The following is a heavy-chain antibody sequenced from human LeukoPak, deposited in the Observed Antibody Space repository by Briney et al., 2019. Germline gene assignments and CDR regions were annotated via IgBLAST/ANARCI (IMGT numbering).Heavy chain of an antibody. CDR1: GFTFTSSA. CDR3: AAAPRYYDFWSGYYHNWFDP. D-gene: IGHD3-3*01. CDR2: IVVGSGNT. Sequence: ASVKVSCKASGFTFTSSAIQWVRQARGQRLEWIGWIVVGSGNTNYAQKFQERVTITRDMSTSTAYMELSSLRSEDTAVYYCAAAPRYYDFWSGYYHNWFDPWGQGTLVTVSS. J-gene: IGHJ5*02. V-gene: IGHV1-58*02.